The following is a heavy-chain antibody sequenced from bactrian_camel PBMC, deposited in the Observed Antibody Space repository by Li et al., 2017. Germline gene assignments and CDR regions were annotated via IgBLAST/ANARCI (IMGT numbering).Heavy chain of an antibody. J-gene: IGHJ4*01. D-gene: IGHD2*01. V-gene: IGHV3S53*01. CDR1: ESLDSNSC. Sequence: VQLVESGGGSVQAGGSLRLSCVASESLDSNSCMGWFRQAPGKEREKVASIVRDGSTTYPDSVKGRFTISKDNAKKTLYLQMNSLKPEDTAMYYCADSYVPISRAGYCYTSDYWGQGTQVTVS. CDR3: ADSYVPISRAGYCYTSDY. CDR2: IVRDGST.